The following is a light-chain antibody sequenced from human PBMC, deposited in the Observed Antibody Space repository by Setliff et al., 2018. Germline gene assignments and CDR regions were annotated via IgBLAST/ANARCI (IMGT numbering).Light chain of an antibody. CDR1: SSDVGSYDL. J-gene: IGLJ1*01. CDR3: VAYTSSSTYV. Sequence: QSVLTQPASVSGSPGQSITISCSGTSSDVGSYDLVSWYQQHPGKAPKLIIYAVSDRPSGVSNRFSGSKSGNTASLTISGLQAEDEAEYYCVAYTSSSTYVFGSGTKVTVL. CDR2: AVS. V-gene: IGLV2-14*03.